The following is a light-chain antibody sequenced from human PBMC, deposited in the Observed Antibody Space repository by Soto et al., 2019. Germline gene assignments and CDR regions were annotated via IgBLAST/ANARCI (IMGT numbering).Light chain of an antibody. CDR3: HQYYDWPPWT. V-gene: IGKV3-15*01. CDR2: ATS. Sequence: ETLLTQSPATLSMSPGETATLSCRASQSVSNSLAWYRQRPGQPPSLLIYATSTRATGVPARFTGSGSGTEFTLTISSLQSEDFAVYYCHQYYDWPPWTLGQGTKVDIK. J-gene: IGKJ1*01. CDR1: QSVSNS.